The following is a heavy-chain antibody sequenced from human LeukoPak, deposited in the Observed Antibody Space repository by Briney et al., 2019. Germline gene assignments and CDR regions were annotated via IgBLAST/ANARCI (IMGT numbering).Heavy chain of an antibody. Sequence: GRSLRLSCAASEFTFDDYAMHWVRQAPGKGLEWVSGISWNSGSIGYADSVKGRFTISRDNAKNSLYLQMNSLRAEDTALYYCAKAGLGELFGFDYWGQGTLVTVSS. CDR2: ISWNSGSI. CDR1: EFTFDDYA. J-gene: IGHJ4*02. CDR3: AKAGLGELFGFDY. V-gene: IGHV3-9*01. D-gene: IGHD3-10*01.